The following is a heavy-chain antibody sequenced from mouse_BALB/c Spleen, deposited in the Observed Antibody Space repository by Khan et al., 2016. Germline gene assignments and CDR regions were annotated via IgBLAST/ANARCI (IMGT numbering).Heavy chain of an antibody. CDR1: GYSITSDYA. CDR2: ISYSGST. Sequence: VQLKESGPGLVKPSQSLSLTCTVTGYSITSDYAWNWIRQFPGNKLEWMGYISYSGSTSYNPSLKSRISITRDTSKNQFFLQLNSVTTEDTATXYCARGGYLAYWGQGTLVTVSA. CDR3: ARGGYLAY. V-gene: IGHV3-2*02. D-gene: IGHD2-3*01. J-gene: IGHJ3*01.